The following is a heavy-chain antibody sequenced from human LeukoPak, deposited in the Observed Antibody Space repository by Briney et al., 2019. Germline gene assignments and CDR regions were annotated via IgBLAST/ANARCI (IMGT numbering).Heavy chain of an antibody. CDR2: ISPYNGNS. CDR3: ARGFPMGAITAYYNYMDV. CDR1: GYRFTNYG. V-gene: IGHV1-18*01. Sequence: ASVKVSCKASGYRFTNYGISWVRQAPGQGLGWMGWISPYNGNSNYAQNLQDRVTMTTDTSTSTTYMELRSLRSDDTAVYYCARGFPMGAITAYYNYMDVWGKGTTVTVSS. D-gene: IGHD1-26*01. J-gene: IGHJ6*03.